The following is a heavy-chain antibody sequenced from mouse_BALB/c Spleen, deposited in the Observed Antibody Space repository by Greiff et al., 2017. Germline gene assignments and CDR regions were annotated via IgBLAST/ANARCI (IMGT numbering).Heavy chain of an antibody. CDR1: GYTFTDYN. V-gene: IGHV1S29*02. Sequence: VQLQQSGPELVKPGASVKISCKASGYTFTDYNMHWVKQSHGKSLEWIGYIYPCNGGTGYNQKFKSKATLTVDNSSSTAYMELSSLTSEDSAVYYCASPIYYDCDGFVYWGQGTLVTVSA. J-gene: IGHJ3*01. CDR3: ASPIYYDCDGFVY. CDR2: IYPCNGGT. D-gene: IGHD2-4*01.